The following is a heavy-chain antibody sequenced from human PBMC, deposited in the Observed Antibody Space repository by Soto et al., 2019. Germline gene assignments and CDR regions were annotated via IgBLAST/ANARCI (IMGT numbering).Heavy chain of an antibody. CDR3: ARDRLAVAGTYYYYGMDV. J-gene: IGHJ6*02. Sequence: VQLVESGGGLVQPGGSLRLSCAASGFTFSSYGMHWVRQAPGKGLEWVAVIWYDGSNKYYADSVKGRFTISRDNSKNTLYLQMNSLRAEDTAVYYCARDRLAVAGTYYYYGMDVWGQGTTVTVSS. CDR2: IWYDGSNK. CDR1: GFTFSSYG. V-gene: IGHV3-33*08. D-gene: IGHD6-19*01.